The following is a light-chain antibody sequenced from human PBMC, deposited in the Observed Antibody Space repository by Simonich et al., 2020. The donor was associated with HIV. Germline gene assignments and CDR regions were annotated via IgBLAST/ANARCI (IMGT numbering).Light chain of an antibody. Sequence: EIVMTQSPATLSVSPGARATLSCRASQNIACNLAWYQPKPDQAPRLLIYYASTRATGFPARFSGSGFGTDFTLTISSMQSEDFAVYYCQQYNNWPSPFTFGPGTEVDIK. CDR3: QQYNNWPSPFT. CDR1: QNIACN. V-gene: IGKV3-15*01. CDR2: YAS. J-gene: IGKJ3*01.